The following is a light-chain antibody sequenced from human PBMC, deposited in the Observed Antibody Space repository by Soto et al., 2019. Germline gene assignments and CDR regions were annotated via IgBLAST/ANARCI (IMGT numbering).Light chain of an antibody. J-gene: IGKJ1*01. Sequence: EIVLTQSPGTLSLSPGERATLSCRASQSFSNNYLAWYQQKPGQAPRLLIYGASSRATGIPDRFSGSGSGTDFTLTISSLEPEDFAVYYCQQYRDSRTFGQGPKVEIK. CDR3: QQYRDSRT. V-gene: IGKV3-20*01. CDR2: GAS. CDR1: QSFSNNY.